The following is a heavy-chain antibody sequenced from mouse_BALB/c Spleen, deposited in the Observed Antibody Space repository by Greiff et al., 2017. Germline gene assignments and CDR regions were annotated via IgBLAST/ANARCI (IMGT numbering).Heavy chain of an antibody. CDR2: ISYSGST. Sequence: EVQLVESGPGLVKPSQSLSLTCTVTGYSITSDYAWNWIRQFPGNKLEWMGYISYSGSTSYNPSLKSRISITRDTSKNQFFLQLNSVTTEDTATYYCARWLLHAMDYWGQGTSVTVSS. CDR3: ARWLLHAMDY. J-gene: IGHJ4*01. V-gene: IGHV3-2*02. D-gene: IGHD2-3*01. CDR1: GYSITSDYA.